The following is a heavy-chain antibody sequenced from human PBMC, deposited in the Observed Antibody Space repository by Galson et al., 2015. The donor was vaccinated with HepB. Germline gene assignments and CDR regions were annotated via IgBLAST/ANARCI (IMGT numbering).Heavy chain of an antibody. CDR2: FDPEDGET. Sequence: SVKVSCKVSGYTLTELSMHWVRQAPGKGLEWMGGFDPEDGETIYARKFQGRVTMTEDTSTDTAYMELSSLRSEDTAVYYCATDADIVVVPAAIGIKPFVYWGQGTLVTVSS. V-gene: IGHV1-24*01. J-gene: IGHJ4*02. D-gene: IGHD2-2*01. CDR1: GYTLTELS. CDR3: ATDADIVVVPAAIGIKPFVY.